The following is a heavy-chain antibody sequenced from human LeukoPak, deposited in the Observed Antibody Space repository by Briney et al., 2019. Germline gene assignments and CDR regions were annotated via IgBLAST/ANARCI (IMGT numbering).Heavy chain of an antibody. CDR3: ASSGSYRFDY. V-gene: IGHV3-23*01. CDR2: INTGGST. D-gene: IGHD1-26*01. Sequence: GGSLRLSCAASGFTFANYAMSWVRQAPGKGLEWVSTINTGGSTYHAGSVRGRFTISRDNSKNTLHLQMNSLRDEDTAVYYCASSGSYRFDYWGQGTLVTVSS. J-gene: IGHJ4*02. CDR1: GFTFANYA.